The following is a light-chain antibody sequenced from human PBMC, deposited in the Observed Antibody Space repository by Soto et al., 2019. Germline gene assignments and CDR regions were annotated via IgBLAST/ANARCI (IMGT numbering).Light chain of an antibody. V-gene: IGKV3D-20*02. J-gene: IGKJ5*01. CDR1: QSIGGNF. CDR2: GAS. CDR3: QQRHNWPIT. Sequence: EIVLTQAPGTLSLSPVERATLSCSPSQSIGGNFLAWYQQKRGQAPRLLIHGASNRATGIPDRFSGGGSGTGFTLTISSLEPEDFGVYYCQQRHNWPITFGQGTRLEI.